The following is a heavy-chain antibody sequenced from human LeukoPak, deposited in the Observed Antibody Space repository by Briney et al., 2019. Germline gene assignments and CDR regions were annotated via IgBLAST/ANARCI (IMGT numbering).Heavy chain of an antibody. CDR1: GFTVSSNY. CDR3: ASDSRTTGFDY. CDR2: IYSGGST. V-gene: IGHV3-66*02. D-gene: IGHD1/OR15-1a*01. J-gene: IGHJ4*02. Sequence: PGGSLRLSCAASGFTVSSNYMSWVRQAPGKGLEWVSVIYSGGSTYYADSVKGRFTISRDNSKNTLYLQMNILRAEDTAVYYCASDSRTTGFDYWGQGTLVTVSS.